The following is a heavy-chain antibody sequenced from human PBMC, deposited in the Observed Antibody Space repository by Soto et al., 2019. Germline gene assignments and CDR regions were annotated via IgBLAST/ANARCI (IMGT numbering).Heavy chain of an antibody. CDR3: ARRARSTDYFVY. V-gene: IGHV5-51*01. CDR2: IYPGDSDT. CDR1: GYSFSDYW. D-gene: IGHD1-26*01. J-gene: IGHJ4*02. Sequence: PGESLKISCKGSGYSFSDYWIAWVRQMPGKGLEWMGIIYPGDSDTRYSPSFQGQVTISADKSISTAYLQWSSLKASDSAMYYCARRARSTDYFVYWGQGTLVTVSS.